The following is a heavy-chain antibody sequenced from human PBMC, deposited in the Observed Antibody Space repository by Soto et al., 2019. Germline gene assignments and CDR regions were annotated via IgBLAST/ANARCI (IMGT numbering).Heavy chain of an antibody. D-gene: IGHD5-18*01. CDR2: ISYDGSNK. CDR3: AKVSRGGYSYGHFDY. CDR1: GFTFSSYG. J-gene: IGHJ4*02. V-gene: IGHV3-30*18. Sequence: QVQLVESGGGVVQPGRSLRLSCAASGFTFSSYGMHWVRQAPGKGLEWVAVISYDGSNKYYADSVKGRFTISRDNSKNTLYLQMNSLRAEDTAVYYCAKVSRGGYSYGHFDYWGQGTLVTVSS.